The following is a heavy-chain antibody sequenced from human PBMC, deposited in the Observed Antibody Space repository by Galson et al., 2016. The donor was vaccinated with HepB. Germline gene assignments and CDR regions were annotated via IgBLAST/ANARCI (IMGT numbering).Heavy chain of an antibody. J-gene: IGHJ4*02. CDR1: GYSFTSYW. D-gene: IGHD2-15*01. CDR2: TYPGDSDT. V-gene: IGHV5-51*01. Sequence: QSGAEVKKPGESLTISCKDSGYSFTSYWIGWVRQMPGKGLEWMGITYPGDSDTRYSPSFQGQVTISTDKSISTAYLQWSSLKASDTAMYYCARLPRGVVVVASYFDYWGQGTLVTVSS. CDR3: ARLPRGVVVVASYFDY.